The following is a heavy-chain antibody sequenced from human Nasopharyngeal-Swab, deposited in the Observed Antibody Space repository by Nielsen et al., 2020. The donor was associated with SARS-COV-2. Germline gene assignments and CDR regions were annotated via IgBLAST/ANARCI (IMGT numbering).Heavy chain of an antibody. CDR1: GYTFTSYY. V-gene: IGHV1-46*01. CDR2: INPSGGST. J-gene: IGHJ3*02. Sequence: ASEKVSCKASGYTFTSYYMHWVRQAPGQGLEWMGIINPSGGSTSYAQKFQGRVTMTRDTSTSTVYMELSSLRSEDTAVYYCARESVNDAFDIWGQGTMVTVSS. CDR3: ARESVNDAFDI.